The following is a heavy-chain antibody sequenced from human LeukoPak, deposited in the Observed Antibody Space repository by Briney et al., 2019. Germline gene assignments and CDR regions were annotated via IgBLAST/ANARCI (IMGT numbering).Heavy chain of an antibody. Sequence: PSETLSLTCTVSGXSISSSSDYWGWIRQPPGKGLEWIRSIYYSGSTYYNPSLKSRVTISVETYKNQLSLKLSSVTAADTAVYYCARRAPGSSSLFDYWGQGTLVTVSS. CDR3: ARRAPGSSSLFDY. CDR2: IYYSGST. J-gene: IGHJ4*02. CDR1: GXSISSSSDY. D-gene: IGHD6-6*01. V-gene: IGHV4-39*01.